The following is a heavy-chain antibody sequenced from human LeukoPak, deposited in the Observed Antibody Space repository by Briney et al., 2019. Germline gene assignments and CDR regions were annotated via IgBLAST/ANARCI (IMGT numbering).Heavy chain of an antibody. V-gene: IGHV4-39*07. Sequence: SETLSLTCSVSGGSISLSYYYWGWLRQPPGTALEWLGSVYYSGTTSYNPSLKSRVTISVDMSKNHFSLRLSSVTAADTAMYYCARGTLYSGWSYYFDYWGQGSQVTVSS. CDR1: GGSISLSYYY. J-gene: IGHJ4*02. CDR2: VYYSGTT. D-gene: IGHD6-19*01. CDR3: ARGTLYSGWSYYFDY.